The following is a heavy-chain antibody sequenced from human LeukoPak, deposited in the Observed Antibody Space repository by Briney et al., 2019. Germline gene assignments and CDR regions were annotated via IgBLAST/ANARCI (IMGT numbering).Heavy chain of an antibody. CDR3: AKDPSGRWSGSYVDY. Sequence: GGSLGLSCAASGFTFSSYGMHWVRQAPGKGLEWVAVIWYDGSNKYYADSVKGRFTISRDNSKNTLYLQMNSLRAEDTAVYYCAKDPSGRWSGSYVDYWGQGTLVTVSS. J-gene: IGHJ4*02. V-gene: IGHV3-33*06. CDR1: GFTFSSYG. CDR2: IWYDGSNK. D-gene: IGHD1-26*01.